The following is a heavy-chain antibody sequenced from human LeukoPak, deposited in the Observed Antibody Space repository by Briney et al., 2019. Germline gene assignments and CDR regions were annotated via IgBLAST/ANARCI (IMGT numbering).Heavy chain of an antibody. CDR1: GYTFNNYD. J-gene: IGHJ4*02. D-gene: IGHD2-8*01. Sequence: ASVKVSCKASGYTFNNYDINWVRQATGQGLEWMGWMDPNSANTGYAQKFQGRVTMTRDTSISTAYMELSSLRSEDTAVYYCVALTKWGQGTLVTVSS. V-gene: IGHV1-8*01. CDR2: MDPNSANT. CDR3: VALTK.